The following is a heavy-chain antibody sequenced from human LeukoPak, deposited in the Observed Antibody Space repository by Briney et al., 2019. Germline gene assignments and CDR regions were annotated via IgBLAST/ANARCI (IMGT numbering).Heavy chain of an antibody. CDR1: GFTFSSYA. CDR3: AKDGYCSGGSCFHDSYYYGMDV. J-gene: IGHJ6*02. D-gene: IGHD2-15*01. V-gene: IGHV3-64*01. CDR2: ISSNGGST. Sequence: PGGSLRLSCAASGFTFSSYAMHWVRQAPGKGLEYVSAISSNGGSTYYANSVKGRFTISRDNSKNTLYLQMGSLRAEDMAVYYCAKDGYCSGGSCFHDSYYYGMDVWGQGTTVTVSS.